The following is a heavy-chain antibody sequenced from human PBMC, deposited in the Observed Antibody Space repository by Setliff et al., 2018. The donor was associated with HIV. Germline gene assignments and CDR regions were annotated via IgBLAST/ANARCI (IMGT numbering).Heavy chain of an antibody. Sequence: ASVKVSCKASGYTFSSYGITWVRQAPGQGLEWMGWISAYNGHTDFAQKFQGRITLTTDTSSNTAYMELRSLRSDDTAIYYCARDLFRWAAAGPNYFDSWGQGTLVTVSS. CDR2: ISAYNGHT. CDR1: GYTFSSYG. J-gene: IGHJ4*02. D-gene: IGHD6-13*01. V-gene: IGHV1-18*01. CDR3: ARDLFRWAAAGPNYFDS.